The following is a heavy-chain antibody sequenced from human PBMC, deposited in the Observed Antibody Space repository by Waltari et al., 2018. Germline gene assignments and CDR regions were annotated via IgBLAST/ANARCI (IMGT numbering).Heavy chain of an antibody. CDR1: GGTFSSYS. CDR3: ASPYYYDMRAFDI. Sequence: QVQLVQSGAAVKKPGSSVKVSCKASGGTFSSYSISWVRQAPGQGLEWMGGIIPIFGTANYAQKFQGRVTITTDESTSTAYMELSSLRSEDTAVYYCASPYYYDMRAFDIWGQGTMVTVSS. J-gene: IGHJ3*02. V-gene: IGHV1-69*05. D-gene: IGHD3-22*01. CDR2: IIPIFGTA.